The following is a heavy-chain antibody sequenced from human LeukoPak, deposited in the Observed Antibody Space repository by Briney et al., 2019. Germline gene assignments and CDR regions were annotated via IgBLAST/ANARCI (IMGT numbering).Heavy chain of an antibody. V-gene: IGHV3-11*01. D-gene: IGHD3-22*01. CDR1: GFTFSDYY. J-gene: IGHJ4*02. Sequence: GGSLRLSCAASGFTFSDYYMSWIRQAPGGGLEWVSYICDSGRTIYYADSVKGRFTISRDNAKNSVYLQMNNLGAEDTAVYYCARDRLGDYDHSGYYDKWGQGTLVTVSS. CDR2: ICDSGRTI. CDR3: ARDRLGDYDHSGYYDK.